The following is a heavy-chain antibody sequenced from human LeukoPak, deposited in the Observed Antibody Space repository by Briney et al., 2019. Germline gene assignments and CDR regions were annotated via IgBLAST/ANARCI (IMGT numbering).Heavy chain of an antibody. D-gene: IGHD2-2*01. J-gene: IGHJ5*02. CDR2: IYTSGST. CDR1: GGSISSYY. Sequence: SETLSLTCTVSGGSISSYYWSWIRQPAGKGLEWIGRIYTSGSTNYNPSLKSRVTISVDTSKNQFSLKLSSVTAADTAVYYCASSGYCSSTSCRNWFDPWGQGTLVTVSS. V-gene: IGHV4-4*07. CDR3: ASSGYCSSTSCRNWFDP.